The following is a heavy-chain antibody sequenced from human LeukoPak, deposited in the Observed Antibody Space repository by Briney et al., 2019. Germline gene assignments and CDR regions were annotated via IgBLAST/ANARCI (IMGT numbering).Heavy chain of an antibody. CDR2: ISSSSSYI. V-gene: IGHV3-21*01. Sequence: KPGGSLRRSCAASGFTFSSYSMNWVRQAPGKGLEWVSSISSSSSYIHSADSVRGRFTISRDNAKNSLFLQMNSLRAEDTAVYYCARDEWGDAFDIWGQGTMVTVFS. CDR3: ARDEWGDAFDI. CDR1: GFTFSSYS. D-gene: IGHD1-26*01. J-gene: IGHJ3*02.